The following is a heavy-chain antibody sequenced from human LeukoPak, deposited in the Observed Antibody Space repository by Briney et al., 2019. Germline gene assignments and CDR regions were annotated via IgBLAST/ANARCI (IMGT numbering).Heavy chain of an antibody. D-gene: IGHD3-3*01. J-gene: IGHJ4*02. V-gene: IGHV3-7*01. CDR1: GFTFSSYW. CDR2: IKQDGSEK. CDR3: ASRPGYYDFWSGYDY. Sequence: GGSLRLSCAASGFTFSSYWMSWVRQAPGKGLEWVANIKQDGSEKYYVDSVKGRFTISRDNAKNSLYLQMNSLRAEDTAVYYCASRPGYYDFWSGYDYWGQGTLVTVSS.